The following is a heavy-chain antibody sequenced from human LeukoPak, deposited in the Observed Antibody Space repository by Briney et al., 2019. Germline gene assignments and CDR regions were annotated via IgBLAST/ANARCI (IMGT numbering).Heavy chain of an antibody. CDR1: GYTFTRYG. CDR3: GRLYTSSWYRVDDY. CDR2: SSAYNGNK. J-gene: IGHJ4*02. D-gene: IGHD6-13*01. Sequence: ASVKVSCKASGYTFTRYGISGVRQAPGQGLEWMGWSSAYNGNKNYAQKLQGRVTMTADKSTSTAYMELRSLRSDDTAMYYCGRLYTSSWYRVDDYWGQGTLVTVSS. V-gene: IGHV1-18*01.